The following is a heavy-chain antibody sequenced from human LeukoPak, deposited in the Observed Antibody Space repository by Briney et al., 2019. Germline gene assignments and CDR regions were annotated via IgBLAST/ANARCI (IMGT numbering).Heavy chain of an antibody. Sequence: GPSLINPTQTVSLTCTFSGCSLTTRGAGVGWIRQPPGKALEWHALINSGDLKDYSPSLQSRLSITKDTSKNQVVLTMTNVDPVDTATYYCAHRRDSSGYQYRWWFALWGRGTLVTVSS. CDR2: INSGDLK. CDR3: AHRRDSSGYQYRWWFAL. V-gene: IGHV2-5*02. D-gene: IGHD3-22*01. CDR1: GCSLTTRGAG. J-gene: IGHJ5*02.